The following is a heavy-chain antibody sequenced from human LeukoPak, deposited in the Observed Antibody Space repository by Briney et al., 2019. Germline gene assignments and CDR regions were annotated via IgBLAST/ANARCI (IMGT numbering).Heavy chain of an antibody. Sequence: GGSLRLSCAASGFTFSSYWMSWVRQAPGKGLEWVANIKQDGSEKYYVDSVKGRFTISRDNAKNSLYLQMNSLRAEDTAVYYCARVIEVVVAPAIPDYWGQGTLVTVSS. CDR2: IKQDGSEK. D-gene: IGHD2-2*01. CDR3: ARVIEVVVAPAIPDY. CDR1: GFTFSSYW. J-gene: IGHJ4*02. V-gene: IGHV3-7*01.